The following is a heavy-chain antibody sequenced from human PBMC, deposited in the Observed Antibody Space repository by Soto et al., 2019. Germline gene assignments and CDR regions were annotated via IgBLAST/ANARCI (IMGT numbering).Heavy chain of an antibody. Sequence: SETLSLTCTVSGGSIINYYWSWIRQPAGKGLEWIGRIYTTGSTNYNPSLKSRVTMSVDTSKNQFSLRLSSATAADTAVYYCARDRGYNSGFDVDFWGQGTM. D-gene: IGHD5-18*01. CDR2: IYTTGST. J-gene: IGHJ3*01. CDR3: ARDRGYNSGFDVDF. CDR1: GGSIINYY. V-gene: IGHV4-4*07.